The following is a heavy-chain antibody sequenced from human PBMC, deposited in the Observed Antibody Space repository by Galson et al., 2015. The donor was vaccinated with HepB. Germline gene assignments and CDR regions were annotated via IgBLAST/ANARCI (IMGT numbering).Heavy chain of an antibody. CDR2: IYHGGAT. V-gene: IGHV4-59*11. D-gene: IGHD6-13*01. CDR3: ARGQTSYSSAWYENAFDI. J-gene: IGHJ3*02. Sequence: ETLSLTCSVSGGPISSHYWNWIRQSPGKGLEWIGYIYHGGATNYNPSLRSRVTVSVDTAKNQFSLSLTSLTTADTAVYYCARGQTSYSSAWYENAFDIWGQGTMVTVSS. CDR1: GGPISSHY.